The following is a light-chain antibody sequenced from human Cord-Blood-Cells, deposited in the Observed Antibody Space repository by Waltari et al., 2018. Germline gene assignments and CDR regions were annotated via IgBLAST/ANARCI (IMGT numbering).Light chain of an antibody. CDR2: DVR. CDR1: SSYAGCYHY. V-gene: IGLV2-11*01. CDR3: CSYAGSYTLV. J-gene: IGLJ2*01. Sequence: QSALTQPRSVSGSPGQSVTIPCPRTSSYAGCYHYVPWSPPHPGKAPKLMIYDVRKRPAGVPERFSGSKSGNTASLTISGLQAEDEADYYCCSYAGSYTLVFGGGTKLTVL.